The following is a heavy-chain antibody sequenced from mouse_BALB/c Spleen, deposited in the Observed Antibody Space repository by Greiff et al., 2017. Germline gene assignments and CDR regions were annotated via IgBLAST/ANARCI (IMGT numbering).Heavy chain of an antibody. D-gene: IGHD1-1*02. Sequence: EVKLMESGGGLVKPGGSLKLSCAASGFTFSSYSMSWVGQTPGKRLEWVASISSGGSTYNPDSEKGRYTILRDNARNILYLQMSSLRSADTAMYYCARGLYGAIDYWGQGTTLTVSS. V-gene: IGHV5-6-5*01. CDR1: GFTFSSYS. CDR3: ARGLYGAIDY. J-gene: IGHJ2*01. CDR2: ISSGGST.